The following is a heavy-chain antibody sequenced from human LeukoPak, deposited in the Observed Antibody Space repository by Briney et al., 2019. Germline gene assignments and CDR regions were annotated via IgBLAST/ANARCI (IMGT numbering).Heavy chain of an antibody. CDR1: GFTFSTYS. D-gene: IGHD6-19*01. CDR3: AKSIAVAGLAGGRTFDY. V-gene: IGHV3-23*01. J-gene: IGHJ4*02. CDR2: IGGSGVRT. Sequence: GGSLRLSCAASGFTFSTYSMTWVRQAPGKGLEWVSGIGGSGVRTYYADSVKGRFTISRDNSENTLYLQMNSLRPEDTAVYYCAKSIAVAGLAGGRTFDYWGQGTLVTVSS.